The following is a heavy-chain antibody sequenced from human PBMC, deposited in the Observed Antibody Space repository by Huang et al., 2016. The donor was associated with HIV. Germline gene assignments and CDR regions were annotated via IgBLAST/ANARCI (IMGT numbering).Heavy chain of an antibody. J-gene: IGHJ6*02. CDR2: IYPGDSDT. CDR1: GYRFISNW. Sequence: EVQLVQSGAEVKKPGESLKISCKGSGYRFISNWIGWVRQMPGKGLEWMGSIYPGDSDTRYSPSFQGQVTSSADKSINTAYLQWSRLKASDTAMYYCARLIGSPSFYYGLDVWGQGTTVTVSS. CDR3: ARLIGSPSFYYGLDV. D-gene: IGHD3-10*01. V-gene: IGHV5-51*01.